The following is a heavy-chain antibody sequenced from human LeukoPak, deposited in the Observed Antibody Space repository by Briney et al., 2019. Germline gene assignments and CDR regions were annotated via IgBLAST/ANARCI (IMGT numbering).Heavy chain of an antibody. CDR2: INHSGST. CDR3: ARGGVRRWLVNYFQH. CDR1: GGSFSGYY. J-gene: IGHJ1*01. Sequence: SETLSLTCAVYGGSFSGYYWSWIRQPPGQGLEWIGEINHSGSTNYNPSLKSRLTISVDTSKNQFSLKLTSVTAADTAVYYCARGGVRRWLVNYFQHWGQGTLVTVSS. D-gene: IGHD6-19*01. V-gene: IGHV4-34*01.